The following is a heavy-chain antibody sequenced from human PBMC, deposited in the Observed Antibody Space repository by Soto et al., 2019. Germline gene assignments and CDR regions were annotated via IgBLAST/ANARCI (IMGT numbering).Heavy chain of an antibody. D-gene: IGHD4-17*01. CDR3: ARDGNGDYVTYYYYYGMYV. J-gene: IGHJ6*02. Sequence: GASVKVSCKASGYTFTSYYMHWVRQAPGQGLEWMGIINPSGGSTSYAQKFQGRVTMTRDTSTSTVYMELSSLRSEDTAVYYCARDGNGDYVTYYYYYGMYVWGQGTTVTVSS. V-gene: IGHV1-46*01. CDR1: GYTFTSYY. CDR2: INPSGGST.